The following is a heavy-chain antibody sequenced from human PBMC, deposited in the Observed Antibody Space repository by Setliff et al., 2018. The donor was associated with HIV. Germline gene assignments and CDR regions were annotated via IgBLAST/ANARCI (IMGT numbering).Heavy chain of an antibody. J-gene: IGHJ4*02. D-gene: IGHD5-18*01. CDR2: IYESGIT. CDR1: GGSISSSSHY. Sequence: KSSETLSLTCTVSGGSISSSSHYWGWIRQPPGKGLEWIGSIYESGITYYNPSLKSRVTIFVDTSKNQFSLRLSSVTAADTAVYYCARDQKGYSYGYFDSWGQGTLVTVSS. CDR3: ARDQKGYSYGYFDS. V-gene: IGHV4-39*07.